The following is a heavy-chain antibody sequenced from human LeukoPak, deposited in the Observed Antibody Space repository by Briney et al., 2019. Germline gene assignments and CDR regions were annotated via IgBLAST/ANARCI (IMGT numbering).Heavy chain of an antibody. J-gene: IGHJ4*02. D-gene: IGHD3-10*01. V-gene: IGHV3-74*01. CDR3: AKDIYGSGSGDFDY. CDR2: LNNDGSSI. CDR1: GFTFSSYW. Sequence: GGSLRLSCAASGFTFSSYWMHWVRQAPGKGLVWVSCLNNDGSSIRYADSVRGRFTISRDNAKNTLYLQMNSLRAEDTAVYYCAKDIYGSGSGDFDYWGQGTLVTVSS.